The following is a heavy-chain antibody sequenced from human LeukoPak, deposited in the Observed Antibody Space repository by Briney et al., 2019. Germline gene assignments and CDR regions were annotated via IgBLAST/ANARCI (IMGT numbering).Heavy chain of an antibody. J-gene: IGHJ4*02. CDR2: INPNSGGT. Sequence: ASVKVSCKASGYTLTGYYMHWVRQAPGQGLEWMGWINPNSGGTNYAQKFQGRVTMTRDTSISTAYMELSRLRSDDTAVYYCARPFSRSVYAKSTFDYWGQGTLVTVSS. CDR3: ARPFSRSVYAKSTFDY. CDR1: GYTLTGYY. D-gene: IGHD2-8*01. V-gene: IGHV1-2*02.